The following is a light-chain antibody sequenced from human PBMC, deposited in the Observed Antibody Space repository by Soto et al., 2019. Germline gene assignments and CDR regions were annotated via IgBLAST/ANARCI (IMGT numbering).Light chain of an antibody. Sequence: DIQMTQSPASLSASVGDRVTITCRASQSISSYLNWYQQKPGKAPKLLIYAASSLQSGVPSRFSGRGSETDFTLTITTLHPEDFATHYCQQSYSTPLTFGPGTKVDI. CDR1: QSISSY. V-gene: IGKV1-39*01. J-gene: IGKJ3*01. CDR2: AAS. CDR3: QQSYSTPLT.